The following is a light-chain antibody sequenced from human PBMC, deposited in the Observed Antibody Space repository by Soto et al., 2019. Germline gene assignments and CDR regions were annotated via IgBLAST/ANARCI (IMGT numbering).Light chain of an antibody. J-gene: IGLJ2*01. V-gene: IGLV2-14*01. Sequence: QSVLTQPASVSGSPGQSITISCTGTSSDVGGYNYVSWYQQHPGKAPKLMIYDVSNRPSGVSNRFSGSKSGNTASLTISGLQAEDEADDYCSSYTTSGSLVFGGGTKLTVL. CDR3: SSYTTSGSLV. CDR1: SSDVGGYNY. CDR2: DVS.